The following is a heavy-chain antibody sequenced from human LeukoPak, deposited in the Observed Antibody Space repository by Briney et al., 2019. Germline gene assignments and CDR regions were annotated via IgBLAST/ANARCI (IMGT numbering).Heavy chain of an antibody. CDR3: ARNTYGYKFSMDV. Sequence: ASVKVSCKASGGTFNNYAISWVRQAPGQGLEWMGGISAYNGNTNYAQKLQGRVTMTTDTSTSTSYMELRNLRSDDTAVYYCARNTYGYKFSMDVWGKGTTVIISS. J-gene: IGHJ6*03. V-gene: IGHV1-18*01. CDR2: ISAYNGNT. D-gene: IGHD5-24*01. CDR1: GGTFNNYA.